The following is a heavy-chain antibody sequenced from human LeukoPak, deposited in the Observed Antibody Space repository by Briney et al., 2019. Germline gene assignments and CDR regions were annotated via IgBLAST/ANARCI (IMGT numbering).Heavy chain of an antibody. CDR3: ARDLMITFGGVIVSYACDI. Sequence: SETLSLTCSVSGASISSSNYYWGWIRQSPGKGLEWIGSIYYSGSTYYNPSLKTRVTISVDTSKNQFSLRLSSVTAADTAVHYCARDLMITFGGVIVSYACDIWGQGTMVTVSS. J-gene: IGHJ3*02. V-gene: IGHV4-39*07. CDR2: IYYSGST. CDR1: GASISSSNYY. D-gene: IGHD3-16*02.